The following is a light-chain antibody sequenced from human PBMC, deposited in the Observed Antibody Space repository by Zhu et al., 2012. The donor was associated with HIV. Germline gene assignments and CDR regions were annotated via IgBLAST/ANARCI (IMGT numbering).Light chain of an antibody. J-gene: IGKJ4*01. CDR2: GAS. Sequence: MTQSPATLSVSPGERATLSCRASQSVSSNYLAWYQQKPGQAPRLLIYGASSRATGIPDRFSGSGFGTDFTLTISRLEPEDFAVYYCQQYGSSPTFGGGTKVEIK. CDR1: QSVSSNY. V-gene: IGKV3-20*01. CDR3: QQYGSSPT.